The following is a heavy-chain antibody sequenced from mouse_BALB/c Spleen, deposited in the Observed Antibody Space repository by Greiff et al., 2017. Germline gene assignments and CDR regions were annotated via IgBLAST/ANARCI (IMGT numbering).Heavy chain of an antibody. D-gene: IGHD1-1*01. J-gene: IGHJ2*01. V-gene: IGHV1-7*01. Sequence: QVQLQQSGAELAKPGASVKMSCKASGYTFTSYWMHWVKQRPGQGLEWIGYINPSTGYTEYNQKFKDKATLTADKSSSTAYMQLSSLTSEDSAVYYCARFYYGSSYDYFDYWGQGTTLTVSS. CDR1: GYTFTSYW. CDR2: INPSTGYT. CDR3: ARFYYGSSYDYFDY.